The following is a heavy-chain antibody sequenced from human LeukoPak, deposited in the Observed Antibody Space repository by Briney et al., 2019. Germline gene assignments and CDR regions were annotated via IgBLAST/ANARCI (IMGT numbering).Heavy chain of an antibody. D-gene: IGHD5-12*01. V-gene: IGHV5-51*01. J-gene: IGHJ6*02. CDR1: GYSFTSYW. CDR2: IYPGDSDT. Sequence: GESLKISCKGPGYSFTSYWIGWVRQMPGKGLEWMGIIYPGDSDTRYSPSFQGQVTISADKSISTAYLQWSSLKASDTAMYYCARGLRGAHYYYYYGMDVWGQGTTVTVSS. CDR3: ARGLRGAHYYYYYGMDV.